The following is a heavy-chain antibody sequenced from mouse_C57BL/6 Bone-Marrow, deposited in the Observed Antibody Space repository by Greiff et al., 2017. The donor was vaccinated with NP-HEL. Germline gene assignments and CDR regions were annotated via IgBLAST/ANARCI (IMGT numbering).Heavy chain of an antibody. CDR3: ARGRPRAMDY. V-gene: IGHV1-55*01. J-gene: IGHJ4*01. CDR1: GYTFTSYW. CDR2: IYPGSGST. Sequence: QVQLKQPGAELVKPGASVKMSCKASGYTFTSYWITWVTQRPGQGLEWIGDIYPGSGSTNYNEKFKSKATLTVDTSSSTAYMQLSSLTSEDSAVYYCARGRPRAMDYWGQGTSVTVSS.